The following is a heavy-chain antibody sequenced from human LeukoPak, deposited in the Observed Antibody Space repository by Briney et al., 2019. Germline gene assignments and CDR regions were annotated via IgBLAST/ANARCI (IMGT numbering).Heavy chain of an antibody. CDR3: ARVEPCYYDSSGYVDY. D-gene: IGHD3-22*01. CDR1: GGSISSYY. CDR2: IYYSGST. Sequence: PSETLSLTCTVSGGSISSYYWSWIRQPPGKGLEWIGYIYYSGSTNYNPSLKSRVTISVDTSKNQFSLKLSSVTAADTAVYYCARVEPCYYDSSGYVDYWGQGTLVTVSS. J-gene: IGHJ4*02. V-gene: IGHV4-59*08.